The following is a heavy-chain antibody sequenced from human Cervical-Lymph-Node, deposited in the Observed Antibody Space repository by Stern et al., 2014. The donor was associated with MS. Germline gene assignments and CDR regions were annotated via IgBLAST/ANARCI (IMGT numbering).Heavy chain of an antibody. Sequence: VQLEESGGGVVQPGRPLRLTCTVSGFTFSSYGMHWVRQAPGTGLEWESVISYDGSDTYYAESVKGRFTISRDNSKNTLYLEMRSLRPEDTAVYYCVKRGITEVRGVRLGDYWGPGTLVIVSS. CDR2: ISYDGSDT. CDR3: VKRGITEVRGVRLGDY. D-gene: IGHD3-10*01. V-gene: IGHV3-30*18. J-gene: IGHJ4*02. CDR1: GFTFSSYG.